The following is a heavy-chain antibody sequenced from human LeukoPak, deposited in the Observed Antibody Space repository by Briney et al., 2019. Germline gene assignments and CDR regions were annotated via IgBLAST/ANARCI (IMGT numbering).Heavy chain of an antibody. Sequence: SETLSLTCTVSGGSISSSGYYWSWIRQHPGKGLEWIGYIYYSGSTYYNPSLKSRVTISVDTSKNQFSLKLSSVTAADTAVYYCARGRTTVTTKTYYYYYGMDVWGQGTTVTVSS. CDR2: IYYSGST. CDR1: GGSISSSGYY. CDR3: ARGRTTVTTKTYYYYYGMDV. J-gene: IGHJ6*02. D-gene: IGHD4-17*01. V-gene: IGHV4-31*03.